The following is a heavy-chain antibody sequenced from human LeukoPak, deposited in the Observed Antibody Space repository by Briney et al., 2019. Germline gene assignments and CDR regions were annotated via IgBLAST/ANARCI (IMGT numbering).Heavy chain of an antibody. Sequence: GRSLILSCAASGFTFSSYGMHWVRQAPGKGLEWVAVIWYDGSNKYYADSVKGRFTISRDNSKNTLYRQMNSLRAEDTAVYYCATPVHDASLDYWGQGTLVTVSS. V-gene: IGHV3-33*01. J-gene: IGHJ4*02. CDR2: IWYDGSNK. D-gene: IGHD2-2*01. CDR1: GFTFSSYG. CDR3: ATPVHDASLDY.